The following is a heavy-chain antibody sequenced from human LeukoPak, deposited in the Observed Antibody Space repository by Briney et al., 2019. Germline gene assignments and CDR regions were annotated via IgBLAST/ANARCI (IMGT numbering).Heavy chain of an antibody. V-gene: IGHV1-69*05. Sequence: ASVKVSCKASGGTFSSYAISWVRQAPGQGLEWMGGIIPIFGTANYAQKFQGRVTITRNTSISTAYMELSSLRSEDTAVYYCASLESDIDYWGQGTLVTVSS. D-gene: IGHD2-15*01. CDR3: ASLESDIDY. J-gene: IGHJ4*02. CDR2: IIPIFGTA. CDR1: GGTFSSYA.